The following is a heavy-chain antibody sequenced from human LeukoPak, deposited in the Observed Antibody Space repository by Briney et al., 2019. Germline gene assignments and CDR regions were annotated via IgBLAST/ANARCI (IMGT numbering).Heavy chain of an antibody. V-gene: IGHV3-23*01. D-gene: IGHD6-13*01. J-gene: IGHJ6*02. CDR3: AKVYSSLYYYYGMDV. CDR1: GFAFSSQP. CDR2: ISDSGSLT. Sequence: GGSLRLSCAASGFAFSSQPMGWVRQAPGKGLEWVAVISDSGSLTYYADSVKGRFTISRDNSKNTLYLQMNSLRAEDTAVYYCAKVYSSLYYYYGMDVWGQGTTVTVSS.